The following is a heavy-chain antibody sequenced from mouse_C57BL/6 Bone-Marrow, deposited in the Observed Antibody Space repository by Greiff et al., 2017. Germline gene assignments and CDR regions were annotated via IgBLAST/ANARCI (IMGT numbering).Heavy chain of an antibody. V-gene: IGHV5-4*01. J-gene: IGHJ2*01. D-gene: IGHD1-1*01. CDR2: ISDGGSYT. CDR3: AREGYYGEDY. CDR1: GFTFSSYA. Sequence: DVMLVESGGGLVKPGGSLKLSCAASGFTFSSYAMSWVRQTPEKRLEWVATISDGGSYTYYPDNVKGRFTIARDNAKNNLYLQMSHLKSEDTAMYYCAREGYYGEDYWGQGTTLTVSS.